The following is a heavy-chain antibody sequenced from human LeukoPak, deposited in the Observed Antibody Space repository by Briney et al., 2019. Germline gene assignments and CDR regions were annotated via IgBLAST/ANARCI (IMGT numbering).Heavy chain of an antibody. CDR3: TTALVATMSYWYFDL. CDR1: GFTFSGYS. Sequence: GGSLRLSWAASGFTFSGYSMNWVGQAPGKGLEWVSSISSSSIYKYFADSVKGRFTMTRDNANNLLYLQMNSLRAEDTVVYYCTTALVATMSYWYFDLWGRGTLVSVPS. CDR2: ISSSSIYK. V-gene: IGHV3-21*01. D-gene: IGHD5-12*01. J-gene: IGHJ2*01.